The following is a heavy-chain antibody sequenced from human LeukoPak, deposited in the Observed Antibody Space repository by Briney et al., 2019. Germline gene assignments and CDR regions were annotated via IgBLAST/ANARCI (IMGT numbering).Heavy chain of an antibody. CDR2: ISAYNGNT. CDR3: ARDLPGVASSAYGGPSKDY. D-gene: IGHD4-23*01. CDR1: GYTFSSFG. Sequence: ASVKLSCAASGYTFSSFGISWVRQAPGQGLEWMGWISAYNGNTNYAQKLQGRVTMTTETSTSTAYMELRSLRSDDTAVYYCARDLPGVASSAYGGPSKDYWGQGTLVTVSS. J-gene: IGHJ4*02. V-gene: IGHV1-18*01.